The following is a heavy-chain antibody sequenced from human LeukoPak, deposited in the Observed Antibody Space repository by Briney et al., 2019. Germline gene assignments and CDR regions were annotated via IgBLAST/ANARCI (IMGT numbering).Heavy chain of an antibody. CDR2: INPHSGDT. J-gene: IGHJ4*02. CDR1: GYTFTGYY. CDR3: ARVLYSSGWYDGDY. V-gene: IGHV1-2*02. D-gene: IGHD6-19*01. Sequence: GASVKVSCKASGYTFTGYYIHWVRQAPGQGLEWVGWINPHSGDTNYAQNFQGRVTLTRDTSISTAYLDLSRLRSDDTAVYCCARVLYSSGWYDGDYWGQGTLVTVSS.